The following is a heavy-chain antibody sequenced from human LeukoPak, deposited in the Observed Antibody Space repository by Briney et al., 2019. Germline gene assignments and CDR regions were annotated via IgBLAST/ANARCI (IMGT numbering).Heavy chain of an antibody. J-gene: IGHJ6*02. CDR1: GYTFTGYY. Sequence: GASVKVSCKASGYTFTGYYMHWVRQAPGQGLEWMGWINPNSGGTNYAQKFQGRVTMTRDTSISTAYMELSSLRSEDTAVYYCARGPVLEWLLYYGMDVWGQGTTVTVSS. D-gene: IGHD3-3*01. CDR3: ARGPVLEWLLYYGMDV. V-gene: IGHV1-2*02. CDR2: INPNSGGT.